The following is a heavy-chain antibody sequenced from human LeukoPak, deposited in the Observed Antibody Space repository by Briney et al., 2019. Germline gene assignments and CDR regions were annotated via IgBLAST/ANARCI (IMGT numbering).Heavy chain of an antibody. Sequence: ASVKVSCKASGYTFTSYYMHWVRQAPGQGLEWMGIINPSGGSTSYAQKFQGRVTMTRDTSTSTVYMELSSLRSEDTAAYYCARDEGVEPLDYWGQGTLVTVSS. CDR2: INPSGGST. V-gene: IGHV1-46*01. CDR1: GYTFTSYY. CDR3: ARDEGVEPLDY. D-gene: IGHD1-14*01. J-gene: IGHJ4*02.